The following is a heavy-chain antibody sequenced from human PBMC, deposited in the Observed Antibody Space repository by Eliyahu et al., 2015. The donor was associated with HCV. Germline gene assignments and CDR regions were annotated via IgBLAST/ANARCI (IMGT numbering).Heavy chain of an antibody. CDR1: GFTFSSYS. CDR3: ARDSQYYYGSGSQSPFYYYYGMDV. Sequence: EVQLVESGGGLVQPGGSLRLSCAASGFTFSSYSMNWVRQAPGKGLEWVSYISSSSSTIYYADSVKGRFTISRDNAKNSLYLQMNSLRDEDTAVYYCARDSQYYYGSGSQSPFYYYYGMDVWGQGTTVTVSS. V-gene: IGHV3-48*02. CDR2: ISSSSSTI. J-gene: IGHJ6*02. D-gene: IGHD3-10*01.